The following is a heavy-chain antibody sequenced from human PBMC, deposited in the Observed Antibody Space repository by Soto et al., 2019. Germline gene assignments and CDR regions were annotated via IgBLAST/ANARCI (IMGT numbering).Heavy chain of an antibody. J-gene: IGHJ5*02. CDR3: AKTIGLEAPVAFEGLDP. V-gene: IGHV3-30*18. Sequence: PGGSLRLSCAASGFTFSSYGMHWVRQAPGKGLEWVAVISYDGSNKYYADSVKGRFTISRDNSKNTLYLQMNSLRAEDTAVYYCAKTIGLEAPVAFEGLDPWGQGTMVTVSS. CDR1: GFTFSSYG. CDR2: ISYDGSNK. D-gene: IGHD2-15*01.